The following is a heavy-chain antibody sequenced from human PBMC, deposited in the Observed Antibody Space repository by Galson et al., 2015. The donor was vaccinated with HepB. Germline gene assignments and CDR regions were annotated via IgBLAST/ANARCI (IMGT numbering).Heavy chain of an antibody. CDR2: ISGSGGST. V-gene: IGHV3-23*01. Sequence: SLRLSCAASGFTFRSYAMSWVRQAPGKGLEWVSAISGSGGSTYYADSVKGRFTISRDNSKKTLYMQMNSLRAEDTAVYYCAKTVQFPGSYDYWGQGTLVTVSS. CDR3: AKTVQFPGSYDY. J-gene: IGHJ4*02. CDR1: GFTFRSYA. D-gene: IGHD3-10*01.